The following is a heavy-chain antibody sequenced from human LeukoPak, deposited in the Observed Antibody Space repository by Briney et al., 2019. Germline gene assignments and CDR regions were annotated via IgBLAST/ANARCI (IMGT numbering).Heavy chain of an antibody. CDR2: IYYSGNT. Sequence: SETLSLTCAVSGVSISSSNSYWGWIRQPPGKGLEWIGSIYYSGNTYYNASLKSRVTISVDTSKNQFSLKVTSVTAADTAVYYCANSVNGYTAGFDYWGQGTLVTVSS. J-gene: IGHJ4*02. V-gene: IGHV4-39*01. D-gene: IGHD5-24*01. CDR1: GVSISSSNSY. CDR3: ANSVNGYTAGFDY.